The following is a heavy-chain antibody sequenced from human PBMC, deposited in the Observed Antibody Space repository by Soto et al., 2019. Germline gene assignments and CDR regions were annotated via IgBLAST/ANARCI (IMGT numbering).Heavy chain of an antibody. Sequence: SETLSLTCTVSGGSISSGGYYWSWIRQHPGKGLEWIGYIYYSGSTYYNPSLKSRVTISVDTSKNQFSLKLSSVTAADTAVYYCARATYYDYIWGSYRPHLFDYWGQGTLVTVSS. CDR2: IYYSGST. J-gene: IGHJ4*02. D-gene: IGHD3-16*02. V-gene: IGHV4-31*03. CDR3: ARATYYDYIWGSYRPHLFDY. CDR1: GGSISSGGYY.